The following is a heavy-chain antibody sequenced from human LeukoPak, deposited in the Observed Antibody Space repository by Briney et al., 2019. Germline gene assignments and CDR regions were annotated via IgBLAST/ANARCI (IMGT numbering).Heavy chain of an antibody. CDR1: GFSLSTSGVG. CDR2: IYWNDDK. CDR3: APALRPDSSTWPRPFDY. V-gene: IGHV2-5*01. Sequence: SGPTLVNPTQTPTLTCTFSGFSLSTSGVGVGWIRQPPGKALEWLALIYWNDDKRYSPSLKSRLTITKDTSKNQVVLTMTNMDPVDTATYYCAPALRPDSSTWPRPFDYWGQGTLVTVSS. J-gene: IGHJ4*02. D-gene: IGHD6-13*01.